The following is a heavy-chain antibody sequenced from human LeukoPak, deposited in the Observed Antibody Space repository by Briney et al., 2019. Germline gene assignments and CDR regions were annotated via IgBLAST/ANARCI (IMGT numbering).Heavy chain of an antibody. J-gene: IGHJ4*02. D-gene: IGHD3-16*02. CDR3: AREMYDYVWGSYHPYFDY. CDR1: GFTFSNAW. CDR2: IKQDGSEK. Sequence: GGSLRLSCAASGFTFSNAWMSWVRQAPGKGLEWVANIKQDGSEKYYVDSVKGRFTISRDNAKNSLYLQMNSLRAEDTAVYYCAREMYDYVWGSYHPYFDYWGQGTLVTVSS. V-gene: IGHV3-7*04.